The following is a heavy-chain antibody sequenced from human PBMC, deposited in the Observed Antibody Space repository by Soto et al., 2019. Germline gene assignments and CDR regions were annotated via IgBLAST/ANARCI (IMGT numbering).Heavy chain of an antibody. CDR1: GYTSTDYA. CDR2: INVGNGNT. J-gene: IGHJ4*02. D-gene: IGHD2-15*01. V-gene: IGHV1-3*01. Sequence: ASGKVSCKASGYTSTDYAIHWVRQAPGQGLEWMGWINVGNGNTGYSRKFQGRVTNARDMSASTAYIEVTSLTSEDTAIYYCAREGAHYTPLDHWGQGTLVTVSS. CDR3: AREGAHYTPLDH.